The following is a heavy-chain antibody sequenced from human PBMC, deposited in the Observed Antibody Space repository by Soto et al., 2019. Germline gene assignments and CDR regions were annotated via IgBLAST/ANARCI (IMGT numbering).Heavy chain of an antibody. J-gene: IGHJ6*02. CDR3: ARCLRILEWLHPNYYWYYGMDV. CDR2: MNPNSGNT. CDR1: GYTFTSYD. V-gene: IGHV1-8*01. Sequence: QVQLVQSGAEVKKPGASGKVSCKASGYTFTSYDINWVRQATGQGLELMGWMNPNSGNTDYAQKCKGRVNMTRNTSISTAYMELSSLRSDDSAVYYCARCLRILEWLHPNYYWYYGMDVWGQGSRVTVSS. D-gene: IGHD3-3*01.